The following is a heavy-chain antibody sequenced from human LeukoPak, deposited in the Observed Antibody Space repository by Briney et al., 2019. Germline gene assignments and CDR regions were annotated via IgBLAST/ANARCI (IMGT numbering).Heavy chain of an antibody. J-gene: IGHJ5*02. CDR2: IDHSGST. D-gene: IGHD3-10*01. CDR3: ARGGVDLYYYGSGSYYNRGWFDP. CDR1: GGSFSGYY. V-gene: IGHV4-34*01. Sequence: SETLSLTCAVYGGSFSGYYWSWIRQPPGKGLEWIGEIDHSGSTNYNPSLKSRVTISVDTSKNQFSLKLSSVTAADTAVYYCARGGVDLYYYGSGSYYNRGWFDPWGQGTLVTVFS.